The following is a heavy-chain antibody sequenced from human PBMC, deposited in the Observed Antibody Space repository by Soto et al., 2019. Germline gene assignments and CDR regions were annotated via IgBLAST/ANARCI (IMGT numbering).Heavy chain of an antibody. J-gene: IGHJ6*02. Sequence: AASVKVSCNASGGTFSSYAISWVRQAPGEGLEWMGGIIPNFGTANYAQKFQGRGTTTADESTSTVYMELSRLRFEETAVYYCARGDITMVRAVISYYYYGMDVWG. CDR2: IIPNFGTA. CDR1: GGTFSSYA. CDR3: ARGDITMVRAVISYYYYGMDV. D-gene: IGHD3-10*01. V-gene: IGHV1-69*13.